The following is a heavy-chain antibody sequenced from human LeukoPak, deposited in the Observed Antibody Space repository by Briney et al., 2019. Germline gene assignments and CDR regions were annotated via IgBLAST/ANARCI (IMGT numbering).Heavy chain of an antibody. CDR1: GGTFSSYA. V-gene: IGHV1-69*04. D-gene: IGHD3-10*01. J-gene: IGHJ4*02. CDR3: ARAFYGSGSYYYFDY. CDR2: IIPILGIA. Sequence: SVKVSCKASGGTFSSYAISWVRQAPGQGLEWMGRIIPILGIANYAQKFQGRVTITADKSTSTAYMELSSLRSEDTAVYYCARAFYGSGSYYYFDYWGQGTLVTVSS.